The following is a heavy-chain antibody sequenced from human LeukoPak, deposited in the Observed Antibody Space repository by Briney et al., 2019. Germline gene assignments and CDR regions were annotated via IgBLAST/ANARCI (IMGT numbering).Heavy chain of an antibody. J-gene: IGHJ4*02. CDR3: TTGIGGYSYGYDY. Sequence: GGSLKLSCAASGFTFSGSAMHWVRQASGKGLEWVGRIRSKANSYATAYAASVKGRFTISRDDSKNTAYLQMNSLKTEDTAVYYCTTGIGGYSYGYDYWGQGTLVTVSS. V-gene: IGHV3-73*01. CDR1: GFTFSGSA. D-gene: IGHD5-18*01. CDR2: IRSKANSYAT.